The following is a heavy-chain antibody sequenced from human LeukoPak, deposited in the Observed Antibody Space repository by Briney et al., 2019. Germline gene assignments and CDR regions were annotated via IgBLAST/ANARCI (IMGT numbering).Heavy chain of an antibody. D-gene: IGHD5-24*01. CDR1: GFTFSTYW. Sequence: PGGSLRLSCAASGFTFSTYWMSWVRQAPGKGLEWVANTKEDGSDKNYVDSVRGRFTISRDNAKNSLFLQMNSLRAEDTAVYYCARDGWRAINYWGQGTLVTVS. CDR2: TKEDGSDK. J-gene: IGHJ4*02. V-gene: IGHV3-7*01. CDR3: ARDGWRAINY.